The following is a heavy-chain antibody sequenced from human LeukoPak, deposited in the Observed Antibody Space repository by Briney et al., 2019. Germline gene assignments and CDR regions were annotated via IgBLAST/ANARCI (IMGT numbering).Heavy chain of an antibody. CDR1: GFTFSGSA. V-gene: IGHV3-73*01. J-gene: IGHJ6*02. CDR3: TTVAGDYYYYGMDV. D-gene: IGHD6-19*01. CDR2: IRGKANSYAT. Sequence: PGGSLRLSCAVSGFTFSGSAMHWVRRASGKGLEWICRIRGKANSYATAYAASLEGRFAISRDDSQNTAYLQMNSLKTEDTAVYYCTTVAGDYYYYGMDVWGQGTTVTVSS.